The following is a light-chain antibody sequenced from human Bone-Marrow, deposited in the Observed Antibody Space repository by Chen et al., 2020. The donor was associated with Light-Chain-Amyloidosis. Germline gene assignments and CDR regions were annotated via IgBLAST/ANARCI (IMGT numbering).Light chain of an antibody. Sequence: SYVLTQPPSVSVAPGRTAPIACGGNNIGSTSVYWYQQTPGQAPLLVVYDDSDRPSGIPERLSGSNSGNTATLTISRVEAGDEADYYCQVWDRSSDRPVFGGGTKLTVL. V-gene: IGLV3-21*02. CDR3: QVWDRSSDRPV. J-gene: IGLJ3*02. CDR1: NIGSTS. CDR2: DDS.